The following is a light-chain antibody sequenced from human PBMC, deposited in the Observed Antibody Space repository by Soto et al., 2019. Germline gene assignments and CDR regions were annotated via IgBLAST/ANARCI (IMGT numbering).Light chain of an antibody. CDR1: QSVSGY. J-gene: IGKJ4*01. CDR3: QQRSYRPLT. CDR2: DAS. V-gene: IGKV3-11*01. Sequence: EIVLTQSPATLSLSPGERATLSCRASQSVSGYLGWYQQKPGQAPRFLIYDASYRATGTPARFSGSGSGTDFTLTISFLEAEDFAVYYCQQRSYRPLTFGGGTKVDIK.